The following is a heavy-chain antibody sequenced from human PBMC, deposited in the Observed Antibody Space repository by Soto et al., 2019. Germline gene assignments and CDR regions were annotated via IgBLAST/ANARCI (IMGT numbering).Heavy chain of an antibody. D-gene: IGHD2-21*01. Sequence: PGESLKISCMTSGYKFSAYWIAWVRQRPGKGLEWMGIIYPGDFDTRYSPSCEGQVTISVDRSTNTAHLQWSSLKASDTAIYYCSRRPQKAYVPIDYWGQGTLVTVSS. CDR1: GYKFSAYW. CDR2: IYPGDFDT. CDR3: SRRPQKAYVPIDY. V-gene: IGHV5-51*01. J-gene: IGHJ4*02.